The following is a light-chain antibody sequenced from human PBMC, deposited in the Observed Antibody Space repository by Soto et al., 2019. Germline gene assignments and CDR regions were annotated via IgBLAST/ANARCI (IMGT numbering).Light chain of an antibody. CDR3: LQATQFPWT. CDR1: QSLVHGNGNTY. CDR2: EIS. J-gene: IGKJ1*01. V-gene: IGKV2-24*01. Sequence: DIVMTQSPLSSPVTLGRPASISCRSSQSLVHGNGNTYLSWLQQRPGQPPRLLIHEISNRVSGVPDRFSGSGAGTEFTLKISRVEAEDVGVYYCLQATQFPWTFGQGTRVESK.